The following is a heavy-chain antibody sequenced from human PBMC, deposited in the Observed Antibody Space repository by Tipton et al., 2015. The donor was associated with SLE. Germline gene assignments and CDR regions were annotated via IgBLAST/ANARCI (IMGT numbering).Heavy chain of an antibody. Sequence: TLSLTCPVSGDSITRGNYYWYWIRQPAGKGLEWIGRIYTSGTTNHNPALKSRVTISIDTSKNQFSLKLNSVTAADTAVYYCARDRYAGYDPLYNWFDPWGQGTLVTVSS. D-gene: IGHD5-12*01. CDR2: IYTSGTT. CDR3: ARDRYAGYDPLYNWFDP. J-gene: IGHJ5*02. CDR1: GDSITRGNYY. V-gene: IGHV4-61*02.